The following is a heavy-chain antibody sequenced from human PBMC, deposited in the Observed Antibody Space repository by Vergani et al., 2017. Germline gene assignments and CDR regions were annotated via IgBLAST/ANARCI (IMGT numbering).Heavy chain of an antibody. CDR2: ISGQNFRT. Sequence: EVELLESGGGPAQPGESLRLSCVASGFTFTAHGLNWVRQAPGKGLEWVSGISGQNFRTHYADSVKGRFTISRDDAKNTVYLQINSLRAEDTAFYYCADLYSDDGFSPFWGQGTLVTVSS. J-gene: IGHJ4*02. CDR3: ADLYSDDGFSPF. V-gene: IGHV3-23*01. CDR1: GFTFTAHG. D-gene: IGHD1-26*01.